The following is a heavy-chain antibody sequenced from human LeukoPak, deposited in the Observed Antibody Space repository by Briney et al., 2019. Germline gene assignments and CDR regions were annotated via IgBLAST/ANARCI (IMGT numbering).Heavy chain of an antibody. CDR1: GFTFTSYA. Sequence: GGSLRLSCAASGFTFTSYAMSWVRQAPGKGLEWVSTITGSGDGIYYTNSVKGRFTISRDNSKYTLHLQMNSLRTEDTAIYYCAKPQRSIAMYGTNWYFDLWGRGTLVTVSS. CDR3: AKPQRSIAMYGTNWYFDL. V-gene: IGHV3-23*01. D-gene: IGHD6-13*01. CDR2: ITGSGDGI. J-gene: IGHJ2*01.